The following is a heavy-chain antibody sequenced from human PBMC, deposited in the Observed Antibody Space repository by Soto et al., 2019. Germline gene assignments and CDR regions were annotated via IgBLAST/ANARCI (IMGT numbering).Heavy chain of an antibody. CDR2: ISSGSNT. J-gene: IGHJ6*02. CDR1: GFPFSSYA. CDR3: AKASATGKSAGMDV. D-gene: IGHD7-27*01. Sequence: EVQLLESGGGLVQPGGSLRLSCVASGFPFSSYAMSWVRQTPGRGLECVSSISSGSNTYYTDSVRGRFTISRDNSKNSLYLQMSSLSADDTALYYSAKASATGKSAGMDVWGQGTTVSVSS. V-gene: IGHV3-23*01.